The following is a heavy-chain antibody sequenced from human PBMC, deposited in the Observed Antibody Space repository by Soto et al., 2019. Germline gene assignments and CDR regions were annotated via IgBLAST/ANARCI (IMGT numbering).Heavy chain of an antibody. CDR2: IYHSGST. CDR1: GGSISSGGYS. CDR3: ARARRVDTAMAVGFDP. V-gene: IGHV4-30-2*01. D-gene: IGHD5-18*01. J-gene: IGHJ5*02. Sequence: PAETLSLTCAVSGGSISSGGYSWSWIRQPPGKGLEWIGYIYHSGSTYYNPSLKSRVTISVDRSKNQFSLKLSSVTAADTAVYYCARARRVDTAMAVGFDPWGQGTLVTVSS.